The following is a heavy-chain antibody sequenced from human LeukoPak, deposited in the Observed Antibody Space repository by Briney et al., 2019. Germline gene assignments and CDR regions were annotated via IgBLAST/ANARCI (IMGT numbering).Heavy chain of an antibody. CDR2: IIPIFGTA. J-gene: IGHJ5*02. CDR3: ARVPTPSLNWFDP. Sequence: SVKVSCKASGGTFSSYAISWVRQAPGQGLEWMGRIIPIFGTANYAQKFQGRVTITTDESTSTAYMELSSLRSEDTAVYYCARVPTPSLNWFDPWGQGTLVTVSS. V-gene: IGHV1-69*05. CDR1: GGTFSSYA.